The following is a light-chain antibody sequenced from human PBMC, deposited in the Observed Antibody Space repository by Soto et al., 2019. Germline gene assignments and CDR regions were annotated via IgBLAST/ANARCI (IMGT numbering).Light chain of an antibody. J-gene: IGKJ2*01. V-gene: IGKV3-20*01. CDR3: QYYGSSPPTT. CDR2: GAS. CDR1: QSVTSTY. Sequence: EFVLTQSPGTLSLSPGERAILSCRASQSVTSTYIAWYQQKPGQAPRLLIYGASSRATGIPDRFSRSGSGTDFTLTISRLEADDFAVYYCQYYGSSPPTTFGQGTKLEIK.